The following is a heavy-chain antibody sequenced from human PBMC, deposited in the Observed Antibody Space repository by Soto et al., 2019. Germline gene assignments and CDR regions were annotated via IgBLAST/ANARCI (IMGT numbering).Heavy chain of an antibody. D-gene: IGHD5-12*01. J-gene: IGHJ4*02. V-gene: IGHV3-30-3*01. CDR2: ISYDGSNK. CDR3: ARGLGATNYYLDY. Sequence: SLRLSCAASGFTFSSYAMHWVRQAPGKGLEWVAVISYDGSNKYYADSVKGRFTISRDNSKNTLYLQMNSLRAEDTAVYYCARGLGATNYYLDYWGQGTLVTVSS. CDR1: GFTFSSYA.